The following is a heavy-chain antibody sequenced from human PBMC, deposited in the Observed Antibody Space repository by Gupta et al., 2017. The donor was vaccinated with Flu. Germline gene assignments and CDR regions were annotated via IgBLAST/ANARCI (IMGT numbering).Heavy chain of an antibody. Sequence: QVQLQESGPGLVKPSETLSLTCTVSGGSISSYYWSWIRQPPGKGLEWIGYIYYSGSTNYNPSLKSRVTISVDTSKNQFSLKLSSVTAADTAVYYCARQELYSNLFDIWGQGTMVTVSS. V-gene: IGHV4-59*08. CDR1: GGSISSYY. J-gene: IGHJ3*02. CDR2: IYYSGST. CDR3: ARQELYSNLFDI. D-gene: IGHD6-13*01.